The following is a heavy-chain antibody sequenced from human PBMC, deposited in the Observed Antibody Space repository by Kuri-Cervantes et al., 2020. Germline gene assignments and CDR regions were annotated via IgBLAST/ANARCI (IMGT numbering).Heavy chain of an antibody. V-gene: IGHV3-49*04. Sequence: GSLRLSCSGSGFTFGDYSINWVRQAPGKGLEWVGFIRSQAYGGTAEYAASVKGRFTISRDESKRIAYLEMDSLKTEDTAVYYCTRGYSSAWYSYFQHWGQGTPVTVSS. J-gene: IGHJ1*01. D-gene: IGHD6-19*01. CDR2: IRSQAYGGTA. CDR3: TRGYSSAWYSYFQH. CDR1: GFTFGDYS.